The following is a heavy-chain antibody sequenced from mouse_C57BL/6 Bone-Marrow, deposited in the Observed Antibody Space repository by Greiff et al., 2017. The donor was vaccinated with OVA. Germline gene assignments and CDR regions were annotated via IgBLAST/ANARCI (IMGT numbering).Heavy chain of an antibody. Sequence: QVQLQQSDAELVKPGASVKISCKVSGYTFTDHTIHWMKQRPEQGLEWIGYIYPRDGRTKYNEKFKAKATLTADKSSSTAYMQLNRRTSEDSAVYFCARSRDGFPAWFAYWGQGTLVTVSA. D-gene: IGHD2-3*01. V-gene: IGHV1-78*01. J-gene: IGHJ3*01. CDR3: ARSRDGFPAWFAY. CDR2: IYPRDGRT. CDR1: GYTFTDHT.